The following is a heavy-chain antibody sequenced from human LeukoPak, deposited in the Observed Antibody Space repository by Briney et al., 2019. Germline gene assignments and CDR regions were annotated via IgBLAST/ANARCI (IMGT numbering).Heavy chain of an antibody. CDR1: GFTFSTYA. Sequence: GGSLRLSCAASGFTFSTYAMHWVRQAPGKGLEWVAVISYDGIKKYHADSVKGRFSISRDNSKNTLYLQMNSLRAEDTAVYYCARDGMDVWGQGTTVIVSS. J-gene: IGHJ6*02. CDR2: ISYDGIKK. CDR3: ARDGMDV. V-gene: IGHV3-30-3*01.